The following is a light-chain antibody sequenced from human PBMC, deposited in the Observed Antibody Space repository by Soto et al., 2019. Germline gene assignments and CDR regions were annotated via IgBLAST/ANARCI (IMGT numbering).Light chain of an antibody. CDR2: EAS. CDR3: QQRITWPLT. Sequence: EIVLTQSPATLSLSPGDRATLSCRASQSIGIYLAWYQQTPGQSPRLLIYEASNRATGVPAKFSGTGSGTDFTLTISSLESEDFGIYYCQQRITWPLTFGGGTRVEI. J-gene: IGKJ4*01. CDR1: QSIGIY. V-gene: IGKV3-11*01.